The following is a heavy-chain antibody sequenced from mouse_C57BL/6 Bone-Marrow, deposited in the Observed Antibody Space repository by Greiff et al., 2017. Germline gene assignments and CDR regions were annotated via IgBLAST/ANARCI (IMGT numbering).Heavy chain of an antibody. CDR3: ARMRKDYYGSSREGYAMDY. CDR2: IWWDDDK. Sequence: QVTLKESGPGILQPSQTLSLTCSFSGFSLSTFGMGVGWIRQPSGKGLEWLAHIWWDDDKYYNPALKSRLTISKDTSKNQVFLKIANVDTADTATYYCARMRKDYYGSSREGYAMDYWGQGTSVTVSS. J-gene: IGHJ4*01. V-gene: IGHV8-8*01. CDR1: GFSLSTFGMG. D-gene: IGHD1-1*01.